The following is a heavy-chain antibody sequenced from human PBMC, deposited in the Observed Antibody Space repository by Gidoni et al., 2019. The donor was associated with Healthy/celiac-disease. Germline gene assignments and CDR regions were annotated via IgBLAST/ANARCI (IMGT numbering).Heavy chain of an antibody. Sequence: QVQLVQSGAEVKKPGSSVKVSCKASGGTFSSYAISWVRQDPGQGLEWMGGIIPIFGTANDAQMFQGIVTITADKSTSTAYMERSSLSAEDTAVYYCAREWKRSGDRTGVRYFDYWGQGTLVTVSS. J-gene: IGHJ4*02. CDR2: IIPIFGTA. D-gene: IGHD4-17*01. V-gene: IGHV1-69*06. CDR1: GGTFSSYA. CDR3: AREWKRSGDRTGVRYFDY.